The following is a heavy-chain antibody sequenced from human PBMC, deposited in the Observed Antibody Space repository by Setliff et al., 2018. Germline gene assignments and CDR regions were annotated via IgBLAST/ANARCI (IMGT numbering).Heavy chain of an antibody. CDR1: DDSFTSSRYY. Sequence: SETLSLTCTVSDDSFTSSRYYWGWIRQAPGSGLEWIGSISYSGTPYYNASVESRVTISIDTSRNQFSLELRSVTAADTAVYFCARDTPHDPVSSNWYRNWFDPWGQGILVTVSS. V-gene: IGHV4-39*02. J-gene: IGHJ5*02. D-gene: IGHD6-13*01. CDR3: ARDTPHDPVSSNWYRNWFDP. CDR2: ISYSGTP.